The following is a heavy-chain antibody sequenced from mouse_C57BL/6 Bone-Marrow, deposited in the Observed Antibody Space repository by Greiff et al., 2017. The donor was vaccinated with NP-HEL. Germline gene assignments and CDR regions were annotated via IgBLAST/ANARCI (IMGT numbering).Heavy chain of an antibody. CDR2: INPSTGGT. CDR3: AKEAYYYGFDY. CDR1: GYSFTGYY. Sequence: VQLQQSGPELVKPGASVKISCKASGYSFTGYYMNWVKQSPEKSLEWIGEINPSTGGTHYNQKFKAKATLTVDKSSSTAYMQLKSLTSEDSAVYYCAKEAYYYGFDYWGQGTTLTVSS. D-gene: IGHD1-1*01. V-gene: IGHV1-42*01. J-gene: IGHJ2*01.